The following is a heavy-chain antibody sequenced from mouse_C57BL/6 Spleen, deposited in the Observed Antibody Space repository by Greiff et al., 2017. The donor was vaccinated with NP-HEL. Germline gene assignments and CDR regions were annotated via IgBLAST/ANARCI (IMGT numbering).Heavy chain of an antibody. D-gene: IGHD2-3*01. CDR2: ISSGSSTI. CDR1: GFTFSDYG. V-gene: IGHV5-17*01. CDR3: AGGDGYPNWYFDV. J-gene: IGHJ1*03. Sequence: EVKLMESGGGLVKPGGSLKLSCAASGFTFSDYGMHWVRQAPEKGLEWVAYISSGSSTIYYADTVKGRFTISRDNAKNTLFLQMTSLRSEDTAMYYCAGGDGYPNWYFDVWGTGTTVTVSS.